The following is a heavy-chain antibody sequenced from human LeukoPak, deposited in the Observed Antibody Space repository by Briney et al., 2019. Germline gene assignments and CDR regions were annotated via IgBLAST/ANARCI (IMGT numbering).Heavy chain of an antibody. CDR2: INPNSGGT. Sequence: ASVKVSCKASGYTFTAHYMHWVRQAPGQGLEWMGWINPNSGGTNYAQKFQGRVTMTRDMSTSTVYMELSSLRSDDTAVYYCARGIYGGNSPLVDYWGQGTLVTVSS. D-gene: IGHD4-23*01. V-gene: IGHV1-2*02. CDR3: ARGIYGGNSPLVDY. CDR1: GYTFTAHY. J-gene: IGHJ4*02.